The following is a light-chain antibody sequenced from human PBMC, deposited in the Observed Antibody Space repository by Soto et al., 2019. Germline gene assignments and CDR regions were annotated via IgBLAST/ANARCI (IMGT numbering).Light chain of an antibody. V-gene: IGKV1-39*01. Sequence: DIEVTHSPSSLSASLGDRVTITCRASQTIGTYVNWYRQKSGAAPELLIYDASTLQSGVPSRFRGGASGTDFTLTISSLQLDDFATYYCQQSYNTPLTFGQGTKVDIK. J-gene: IGKJ1*01. CDR1: QTIGTY. CDR3: QQSYNTPLT. CDR2: DAS.